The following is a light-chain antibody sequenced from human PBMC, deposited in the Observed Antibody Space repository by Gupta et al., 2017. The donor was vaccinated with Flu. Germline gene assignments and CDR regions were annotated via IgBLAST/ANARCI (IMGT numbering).Light chain of an antibody. CDR2: ATS. Sequence: DIQLTQSPSFMSASVGDRVTITCRASQGRGKYLAWYQQKPGRAPKLLIYATSTLQSGVPSRFSGSGSGTEFTLTIDSLQPEDFANYYCEQSETYPFTFGPGTKVDV. J-gene: IGKJ3*01. CDR1: QGRGKY. CDR3: EQSETYPFT. V-gene: IGKV1-9*01.